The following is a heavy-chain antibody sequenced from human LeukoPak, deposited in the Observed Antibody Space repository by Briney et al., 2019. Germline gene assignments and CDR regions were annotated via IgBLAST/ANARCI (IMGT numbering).Heavy chain of an antibody. V-gene: IGHV1-2*02. Sequence: ASVKVSCKASGYTFTGYYMHWVRQAPGQGLEWMGWINPNSGGTNYAQKFQGRVTMTRDTSISTAYMELSRLRSDDTAVYYCARGAAVYKLELRPFDYWGQGTLVTVSS. CDR1: GYTFTGYY. D-gene: IGHD1-7*01. CDR2: INPNSGGT. J-gene: IGHJ4*02. CDR3: ARGAAVYKLELRPFDY.